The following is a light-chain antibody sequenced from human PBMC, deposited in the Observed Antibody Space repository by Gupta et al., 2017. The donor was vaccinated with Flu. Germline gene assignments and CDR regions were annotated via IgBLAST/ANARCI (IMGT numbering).Light chain of an antibody. Sequence: VSLGERATINCKSSQTISYTANNRNYLAWYQQKPGQPPKLLLYWASTRESGVPDRFIGSGSGTDFTLTISSLQAEDVAIYYCHQYFGTRTFGQGTKLEIK. V-gene: IGKV4-1*01. CDR1: QTISYTANNRNY. CDR3: HQYFGTRT. CDR2: WAS. J-gene: IGKJ2*01.